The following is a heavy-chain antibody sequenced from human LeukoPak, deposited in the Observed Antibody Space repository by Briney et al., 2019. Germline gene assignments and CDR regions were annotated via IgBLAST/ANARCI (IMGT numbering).Heavy chain of an antibody. CDR1: GGSISSYY. J-gene: IGHJ4*02. Sequence: SETLSLTCTVSGGSISSYYWSWIRQPPGKGLEWTGYIYYSGSTNYNPSLKSRVTISVDTSKNQFSLKLSSVTAADTAVYYCARQVYSSSWYYFDYWGQGTLVTVSS. CDR3: ARQVYSSSWYYFDY. V-gene: IGHV4-59*08. D-gene: IGHD6-13*01. CDR2: IYYSGST.